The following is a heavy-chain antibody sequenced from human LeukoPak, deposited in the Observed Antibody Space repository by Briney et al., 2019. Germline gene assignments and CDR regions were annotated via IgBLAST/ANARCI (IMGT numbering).Heavy chain of an antibody. Sequence: GRSLRLSCAASGFTFDDYAMHWVRQAPGKGLEWVSGISWNSGSIGYADSVKGRFTISRDNSKNTLYLQMNSLRAEDTAVYYCAKDPCDYWGQGTLVTVSS. J-gene: IGHJ4*02. CDR2: ISWNSGSI. CDR1: GFTFDDYA. V-gene: IGHV3-9*01. CDR3: AKDPCDY.